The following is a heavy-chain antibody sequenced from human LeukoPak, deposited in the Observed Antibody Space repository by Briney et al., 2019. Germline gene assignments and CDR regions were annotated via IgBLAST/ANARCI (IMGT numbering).Heavy chain of an antibody. Sequence: SETLSLTCAVSGGSISSSNWWSWVRQPPGKGLEWIGEIYHSGSTNYNPSLKSRVTISVDKSKNQFSLKLSSVTAADTAVYYCAGSTCSGGSCYSGDYFDYWGQGTLVTVSS. V-gene: IGHV4-4*02. J-gene: IGHJ4*02. CDR3: AGSTCSGGSCYSGDYFDY. CDR1: GGSISSSNW. CDR2: IYHSGST. D-gene: IGHD2-15*01.